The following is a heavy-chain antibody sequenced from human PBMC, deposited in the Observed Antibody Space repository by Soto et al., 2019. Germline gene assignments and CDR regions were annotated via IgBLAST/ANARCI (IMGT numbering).Heavy chain of an antibody. V-gene: IGHV4-34*01. Sequence: SETLSLTCAVYGGSFSGYYWSWIRQPPGKGLEWIGEINHSGSTNYNPSLKSRVTISVDTSKNQFSLKLSSVTAADTAVYYCARGGYCSSTSCHRIGYVYYYYYGMDVWGQGTTVTVSS. CDR2: INHSGST. J-gene: IGHJ6*02. CDR3: ARGGYCSSTSCHRIGYVYYYYYGMDV. CDR1: GGSFSGYY. D-gene: IGHD2-2*02.